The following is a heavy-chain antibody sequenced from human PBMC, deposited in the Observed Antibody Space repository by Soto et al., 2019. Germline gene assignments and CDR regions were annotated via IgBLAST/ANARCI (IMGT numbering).Heavy chain of an antibody. V-gene: IGHV3-9*01. CDR3: AKELLHLGELSYFDY. D-gene: IGHD3-16*02. Sequence: EVQLVESGGGLVQPGRSLRLSCAASGFTFDDYAMHWVRQAPGKGLEWVSGISWNSGSIGYADSVKGRFTISRDNAKNSLYLQMNSLRAEDTALYYCAKELLHLGELSYFDYWGQGTLVTVSS. CDR2: ISWNSGSI. CDR1: GFTFDDYA. J-gene: IGHJ4*02.